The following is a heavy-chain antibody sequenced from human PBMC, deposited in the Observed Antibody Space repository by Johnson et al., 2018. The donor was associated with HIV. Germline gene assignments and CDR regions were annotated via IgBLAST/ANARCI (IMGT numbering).Heavy chain of an antibody. J-gene: IGHJ3*02. CDR3: AKDGGSYGGAFDI. Sequence: VQLVESGGGVVRPGGSLRLSCAAAGFTFDDYGMSWVRQAPGKGLEWVANIKQAGREKYYVDSVKGRFTISRDNAKNTLYLQMTSLRAEDTAVYYCAKDGGSYGGAFDIWGQGTMVTVSS. CDR2: IKQAGREK. V-gene: IGHV3-7*01. CDR1: GFTFDDYG. D-gene: IGHD1-26*01.